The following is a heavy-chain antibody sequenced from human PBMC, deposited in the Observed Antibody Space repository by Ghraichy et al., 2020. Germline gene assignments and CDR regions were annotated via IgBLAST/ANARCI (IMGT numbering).Heavy chain of an antibody. CDR2: IYYSGST. V-gene: IGHV4-39*01. J-gene: IGHJ4*02. Sequence: SETLSLTCTVSGGSISSSSYYWGWIRQPPGKGLEWIGSIYYSGSTYYNPSLKSRVTISVDTSKNQFSLKLSSVTAADTAVYYCARPAEDSSGYYPFDYWGQGTLVTVSS. CDR1: GGSISSSSYY. CDR3: ARPAEDSSGYYPFDY. D-gene: IGHD3-22*01.